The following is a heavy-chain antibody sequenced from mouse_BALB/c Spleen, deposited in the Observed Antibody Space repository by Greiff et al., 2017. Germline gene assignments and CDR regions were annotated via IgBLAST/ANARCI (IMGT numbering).Heavy chain of an antibody. CDR1: GFSFTSYG. D-gene: IGHD2-4*01. V-gene: IGHV2-4-1*01. CDR2: ICSGGST. Sequence: QVQLKESGPGLVQPSQSLSITCTVSGFSFTSYGVHWVRQSPGKGLEWLGVICSGGSTAYNAAFISRLSISKDNSKSHVFYKMNSLQADDTAIYYCGRNWIKDYAMDYWGQGTSVTVSS. CDR3: GRNWIKDYAMDY. J-gene: IGHJ4*01.